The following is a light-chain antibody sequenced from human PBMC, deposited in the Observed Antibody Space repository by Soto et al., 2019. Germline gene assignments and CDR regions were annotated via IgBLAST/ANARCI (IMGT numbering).Light chain of an antibody. CDR1: SSNIGGNT. Sequence: QSVLTQPPSASGTPGQRVTISCSGSSSNIGGNTVNWYQQLPGTAPRLLIYNDRQRPSGVPDRFSASKSGTSASLAISGLQSEDEGDYYCATWDASLSLLYVFGTGTKVTGL. CDR2: NDR. CDR3: ATWDASLSLLYV. V-gene: IGLV1-44*01. J-gene: IGLJ1*01.